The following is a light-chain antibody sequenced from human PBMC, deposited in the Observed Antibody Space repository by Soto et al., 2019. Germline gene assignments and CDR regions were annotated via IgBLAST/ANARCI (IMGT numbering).Light chain of an antibody. J-gene: IGKJ5*01. Sequence: DIQMTQSPSSLSASVGDRVTITCRAIQGISSYLAWYQQKLGKVPKLLISAASTLQSGVPSRFSGSGSGTDFTLTISSLQPEDVATYYCQKYSSVITFGQGTRREIK. CDR1: QGISSY. CDR2: AAS. V-gene: IGKV1-27*01. CDR3: QKYSSVIT.